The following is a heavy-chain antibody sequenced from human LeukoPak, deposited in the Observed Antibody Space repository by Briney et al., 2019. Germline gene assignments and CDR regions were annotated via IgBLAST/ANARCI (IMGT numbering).Heavy chain of an antibody. V-gene: IGHV4-39*07. D-gene: IGHD6-6*01. J-gene: IGHJ4*02. CDR1: GGSISSSSYY. CDR3: ATGSSSSIGDY. Sequence: SETLSLTCTVSGGSISSSSYYWGWIRQPPGKGLEWIGSIYYSGSTYYNPSLKSRVTISVDTSKNQFSLKLSSVTAADTAVYYRATGSSSSIGDYWGQGTLVTVSS. CDR2: IYYSGST.